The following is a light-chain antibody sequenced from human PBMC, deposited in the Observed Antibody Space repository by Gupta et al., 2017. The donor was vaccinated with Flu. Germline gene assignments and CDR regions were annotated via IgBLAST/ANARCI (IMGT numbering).Light chain of an antibody. Sequence: PSSLSASVGDRVTIACRSSQGISSWLAWYHQKPGKAPQSLISAASTAQSGLPPRISGSGSATDFTLTISILHPEDYVTYCSQQDDNFALTFGGGTKVEIK. J-gene: IGKJ4*01. CDR3: QQDDNFALT. V-gene: IGKV1D-16*01. CDR1: QGISSW. CDR2: AAS.